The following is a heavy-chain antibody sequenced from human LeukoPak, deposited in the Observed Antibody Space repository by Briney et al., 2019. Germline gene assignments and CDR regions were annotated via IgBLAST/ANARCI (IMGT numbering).Heavy chain of an antibody. CDR1: GFTFSSYA. CDR3: AGGSWRVTWSYFDY. V-gene: IGHV3-30-3*01. CDR2: ISYDGSNK. D-gene: IGHD3-16*01. Sequence: GGSLRLSCAAPGFTFSSYAMHWVRQAPGKGLEWGAVISYDGSNKYYADSVKGRFTISRDNSKNTLYLQMNSLRAEDTAVYYCAGGSWRVTWSYFDYWGQGTLVTVSS. J-gene: IGHJ4*02.